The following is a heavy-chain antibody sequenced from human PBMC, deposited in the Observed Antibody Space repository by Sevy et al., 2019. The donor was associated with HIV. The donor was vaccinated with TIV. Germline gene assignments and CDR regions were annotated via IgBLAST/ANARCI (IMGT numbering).Heavy chain of an antibody. CDR3: ARGPRSGYYTLDY. J-gene: IGHJ4*02. CDR1: GFTFSSYA. CDR2: ISYDGSNK. D-gene: IGHD3-3*01. Sequence: GGSLRLSCAASGFTFSSYAMQWVRQAPGKGLEWVAVISYDGSNKYYADSVKGRFTISRDNSKNTLYLQMNSLRAEDTAVYYCARGPRSGYYTLDYWGQGTLVTVSS. V-gene: IGHV3-30-3*01.